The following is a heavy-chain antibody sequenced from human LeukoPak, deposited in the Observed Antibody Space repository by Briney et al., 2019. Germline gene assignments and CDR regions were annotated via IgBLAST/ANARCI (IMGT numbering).Heavy chain of an antibody. J-gene: IGHJ4*01. Sequence: GGSLRLSCAASGFTFDDYAMHWVRQGPGKGLEWVSGISWNSGSIDYADSVKGRFTISRDNAKNSLYLQMNSLRAEETALYYCAKGTYYYDSSGYYYFDYWGQGTLVPVSS. CDR1: GFTFDDYA. D-gene: IGHD3-22*01. CDR2: ISWNSGSI. CDR3: AKGTYYYDSSGYYYFDY. V-gene: IGHV3-9*01.